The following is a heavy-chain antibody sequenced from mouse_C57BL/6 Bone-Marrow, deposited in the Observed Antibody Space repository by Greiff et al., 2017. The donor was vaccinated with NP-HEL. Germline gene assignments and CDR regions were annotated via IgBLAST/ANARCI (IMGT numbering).Heavy chain of an antibody. CDR3: ARDATSVANGG. D-gene: IGHD1-1*01. CDR2: IYPGDGDT. J-gene: IGHJ2*01. Sequence: VQLQQSGPELVKPGASVKISCKASGYAFSSSWMNWVKQRPGKGLEWIGRIYPGDGDTNYNGKFKGKATLTADKSSSTAYMQLSSLTSEDSAVCMYARDATSVANGGWGKGTTLTV. CDR1: GYAFSSSW. V-gene: IGHV1-82*01.